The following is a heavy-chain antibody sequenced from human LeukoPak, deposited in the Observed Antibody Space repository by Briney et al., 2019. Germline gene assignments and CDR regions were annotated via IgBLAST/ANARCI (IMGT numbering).Heavy chain of an antibody. CDR3: VRDGVGAPPFDY. Sequence: GGSLRLSCAASGFTFSSNWMHWVRQAPGKGLVWVSRIKGDGNSTSYADSVKGRFTISRDNAKNTLFLQMNSLRAGDTAVYYCVRDGVGAPPFDYWGQGTLVTVSS. V-gene: IGHV3-74*01. CDR2: IKGDGNST. D-gene: IGHD1-26*01. J-gene: IGHJ4*02. CDR1: GFTFSSNW.